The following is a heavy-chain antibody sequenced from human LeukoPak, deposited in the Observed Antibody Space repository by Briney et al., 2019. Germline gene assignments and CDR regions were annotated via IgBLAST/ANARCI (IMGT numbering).Heavy chain of an antibody. CDR2: IYPDDSDT. D-gene: IGHD4-23*01. J-gene: IGHJ4*02. Sequence: GESLKISCKASGYSFTNYWIGLVPQVPGRGLEWMVIIYPDDSDTRYSPSFQGQVTISVDKSISTAYLQWSSLKASDTAIYYCARLFSGGDSPYFDYWGQGTLVTVSS. V-gene: IGHV5-51*01. CDR3: ARLFSGGDSPYFDY. CDR1: GYSFTNYW.